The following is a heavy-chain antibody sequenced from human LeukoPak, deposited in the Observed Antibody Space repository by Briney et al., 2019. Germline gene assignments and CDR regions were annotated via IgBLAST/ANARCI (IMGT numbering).Heavy chain of an antibody. V-gene: IGHV3-23*01. D-gene: IGHD3-10*01. Sequence: GGSLRLSCVASGFTVSNNHVSWVRQAPGKGLEWVSAISGSGGSTYYADSVKGRFTISRDNSKNTLYLQMNSLRAEDTAVYYCAKFRVTMVRGVIRDYWGQGTLVTVSS. J-gene: IGHJ4*02. CDR3: AKFRVTMVRGVIRDY. CDR2: ISGSGGST. CDR1: GFTVSNNH.